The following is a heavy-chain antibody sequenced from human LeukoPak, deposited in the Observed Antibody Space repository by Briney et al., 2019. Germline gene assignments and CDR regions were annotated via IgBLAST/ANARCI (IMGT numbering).Heavy chain of an antibody. V-gene: IGHV3-21*01. D-gene: IGHD3-22*01. J-gene: IGHJ4*02. CDR3: ARDSAPRYYYDSSGYPTDY. Sequence: GGSLRLSCAASGFTFSSYSMNWVRQAPGKGLEWVSSISSSSSYMYYANSVKGRFTISRDNAKNSLYLQMNSLRAEDTAVYYCARDSAPRYYYDSSGYPTDYWGQGTLVTVSS. CDR1: GFTFSSYS. CDR2: ISSSSSYM.